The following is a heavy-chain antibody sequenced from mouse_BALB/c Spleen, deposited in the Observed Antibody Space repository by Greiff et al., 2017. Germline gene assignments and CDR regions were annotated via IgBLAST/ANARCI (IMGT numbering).Heavy chain of an antibody. CDR1: GYTFTNYW. CDR2: IYPGGGYT. V-gene: IGHV1-63*02. D-gene: IGHD1-1*01. CDR3: ARSTTVVATDY. J-gene: IGHJ2*01. Sequence: VQLQQSGAELVRPGTSVKISCKASGYTFTNYWLGWVKQRPGHGLEWIGDIYPGGGYTNYNEKFKGKATLTADTSSSTAYMQLSSLTSEDSAVYFCARSTTVVATDYWGQGTTLTVSS.